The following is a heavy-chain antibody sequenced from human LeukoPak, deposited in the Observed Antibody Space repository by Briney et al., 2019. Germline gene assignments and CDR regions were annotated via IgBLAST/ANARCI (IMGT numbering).Heavy chain of an antibody. CDR3: ARGGYNYGLSYSYHFDY. Sequence: GGSLRLSCAASGFTFSSYSMSWVRQAPGKGLEWVSSITSTSDYIYYADSVKGRFTISRDNARNSLYLQMNSLRPEDTAVYYCARGGYNYGLSYSYHFDYWGQGVLVTVSA. V-gene: IGHV3-21*06. D-gene: IGHD5-18*01. CDR1: GFTFSSYS. CDR2: ITSTSDYI. J-gene: IGHJ4*02.